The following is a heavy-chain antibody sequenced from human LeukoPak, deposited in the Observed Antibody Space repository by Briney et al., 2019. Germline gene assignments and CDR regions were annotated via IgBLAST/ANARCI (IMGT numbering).Heavy chain of an antibody. CDR2: FDPEDGET. V-gene: IGHV1-24*01. J-gene: IGHJ4*02. Sequence: ASVKVSCKVSGYTLTELSMHWVRQAPGKGLEWMGGFDPEDGETIYAQKFQGRVTMTEDTSTDTAYMELSSLRSEDTAVYYCATDQLGYCSGGSCPPAGFWGQGTLVTVSS. CDR3: ATDQLGYCSGGSCPPAGF. CDR1: GYTLTELS. D-gene: IGHD2-15*01.